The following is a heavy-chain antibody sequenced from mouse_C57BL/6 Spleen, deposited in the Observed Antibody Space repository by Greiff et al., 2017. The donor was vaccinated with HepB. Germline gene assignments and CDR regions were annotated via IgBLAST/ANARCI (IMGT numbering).Heavy chain of an antibody. CDR2: IYPRSGNT. Sequence: VKLVESGAELARPGASVKLSCKASGYTFTSYGISGVKQRTGQGLEWIGEIYPRSGNTYYNEKFKGKATLTADKSSSTADMELRSLTSEDSAVYFCARFTTVVVPAMDYWGQGTAVTVSS. J-gene: IGHJ4*01. CDR1: GYTFTSYG. V-gene: IGHV1-81*01. D-gene: IGHD1-1*01. CDR3: ARFTTVVVPAMDY.